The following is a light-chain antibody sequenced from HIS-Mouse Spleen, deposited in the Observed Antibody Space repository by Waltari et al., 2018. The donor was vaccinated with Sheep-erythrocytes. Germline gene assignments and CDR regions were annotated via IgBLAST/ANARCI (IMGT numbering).Light chain of an antibody. CDR2: EGS. Sequence: QSALTQPASVSGSPGQSITISCTGTSSDVGSYNLVSWYQQHPGKAPKLMIYEGSKWPSGVSNRFSGPKSGNTASLTISGLQAEDEADYYCCSYAGSSTPWVFGGGTKLTVL. V-gene: IGLV2-23*01. J-gene: IGLJ3*02. CDR1: SSDVGSYNL. CDR3: CSYAGSSTPWV.